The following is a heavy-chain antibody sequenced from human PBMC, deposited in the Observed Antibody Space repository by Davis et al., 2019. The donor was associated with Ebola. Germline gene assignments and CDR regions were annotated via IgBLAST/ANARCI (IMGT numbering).Heavy chain of an antibody. D-gene: IGHD6-13*01. CDR1: GDSIGSSSYY. Sequence: MPGGSLTLSCTVSGDSIGSSSYYWGWIRQPPGKGLEWIGSIYYSGSTYYNPSLKSRVTISVDTSKNQFSLKLRSVTAADTAVYYCARLTYSSSWYDLDYWGQGTLVTVSS. CDR2: IYYSGST. V-gene: IGHV4-39*07. J-gene: IGHJ4*02. CDR3: ARLTYSSSWYDLDY.